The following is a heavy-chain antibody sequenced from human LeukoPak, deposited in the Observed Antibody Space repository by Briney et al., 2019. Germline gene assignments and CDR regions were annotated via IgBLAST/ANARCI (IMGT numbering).Heavy chain of an antibody. CDR1: GGTFSGYY. D-gene: IGHD6-6*01. Sequence: PSETLSLTCAVYGGTFSGYYWSWIRQPPGRGLEWIGEITYSGSINYNPSFKSRVIISVDTSKNQFSLKLTSVTAADTAVYYCARLSSTSLGYYYYLDVWGKGTPVTVSS. CDR3: ARLSSTSLGYYYYLDV. J-gene: IGHJ6*03. CDR2: ITYSGSI. V-gene: IGHV4-34*01.